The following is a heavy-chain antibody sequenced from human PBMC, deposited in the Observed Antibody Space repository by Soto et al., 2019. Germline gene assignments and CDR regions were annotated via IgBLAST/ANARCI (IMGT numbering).Heavy chain of an antibody. D-gene: IGHD4-17*01. J-gene: IGHJ6*02. CDR3: ARDDYGDLNYYGMDV. CDR1: GFTFSSYW. V-gene: IGHV3-74*01. Sequence: PGGSLRLSCAASGFTFSSYWMHWVRQAPGKGLVWVSRINSDGSSTSYADSVKGRFTISRDNAKNTLYLQMNSLRAEDTAVYYCARDDYGDLNYYGMDVWGQGTTVTVSS. CDR2: INSDGSST.